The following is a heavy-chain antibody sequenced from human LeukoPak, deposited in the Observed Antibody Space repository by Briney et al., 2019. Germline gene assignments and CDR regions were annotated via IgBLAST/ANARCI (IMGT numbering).Heavy chain of an antibody. D-gene: IGHD1-26*01. CDR1: GFTFSDYY. CDR2: ISSGGSTI. CDR3: AFSETWESGFDP. J-gene: IGHJ5*02. V-gene: IGHV3-11*01. Sequence: PGGSLRLSCAASGFTFSDYYMSWIRQAPGKGLEWVSYISSGGSTIYYADSVKGRFTISRDNAKNSLYLQMNSLRAEDTAVYYCAFSETWESGFDPWGQGTLVTVSS.